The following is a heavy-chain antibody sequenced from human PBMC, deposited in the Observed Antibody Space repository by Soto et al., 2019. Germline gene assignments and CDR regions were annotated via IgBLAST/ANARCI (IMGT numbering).Heavy chain of an antibody. CDR2: IGESGTPT. V-gene: IGHV3-23*01. CDR1: GFTFSSYA. D-gene: IGHD3-3*01. Sequence: SGGSLRLSCAASGFTFSSYAMKWVRQAPGKGLEWVSLIGESGTPTYYADSVKGRFTISRDNSGNTLFLEMYSLRAEDTAVYYCAKDTPTYYDFWSGYYSAADYWGQGTQVTVSS. CDR3: AKDTPTYYDFWSGYYSAADY. J-gene: IGHJ4*02.